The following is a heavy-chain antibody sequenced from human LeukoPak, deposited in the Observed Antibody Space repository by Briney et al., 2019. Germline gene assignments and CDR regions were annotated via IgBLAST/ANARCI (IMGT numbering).Heavy chain of an antibody. CDR3: AKTSPSDWFGELLHYYFDY. D-gene: IGHD3-10*01. CDR1: GLTFSSYA. J-gene: IGHJ4*02. CDR2: ISGSGGST. V-gene: IGHV3-23*01. Sequence: GGSLRLSCAASGLTFSSYAMSWVRQAPGKGLEWVSAISGSGGSTYYADSVKGRFTISRDNSKNTLYLQMNSLRAEDTAVYFCAKTSPSDWFGELLHYYFDYWGQGTLVTVPS.